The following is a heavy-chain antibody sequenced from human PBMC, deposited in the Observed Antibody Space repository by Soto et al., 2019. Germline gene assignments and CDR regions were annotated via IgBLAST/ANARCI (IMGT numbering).Heavy chain of an antibody. Sequence: GGSLRLSCAASGFTFSSYWMSWVRQAPGKGLEWVANIKQDGSEKYYVDSVKGRFTISRDNAKNSLYLQMNSLRAEDTAVYYCARVRMDYDFWSGYYLDYWGQGTLVTVSS. V-gene: IGHV3-7*01. D-gene: IGHD3-3*01. CDR2: IKQDGSEK. J-gene: IGHJ4*02. CDR3: ARVRMDYDFWSGYYLDY. CDR1: GFTFSSYW.